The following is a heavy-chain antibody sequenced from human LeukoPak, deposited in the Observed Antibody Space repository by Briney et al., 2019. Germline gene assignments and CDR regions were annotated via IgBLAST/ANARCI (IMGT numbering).Heavy chain of an antibody. J-gene: IGHJ3*02. D-gene: IGHD3-10*01. CDR2: IWYDGSNK. Sequence: GGSLRLSCAASGFTFSSYGMHWVRQAPGKGLEWVAVIWYDGSNKYYADSLKGRFTISRDNSKNTLYLQMNRLRAEDTAVYYCGREGRGHMVRGVRGDAFDIWGQGTMVTVSS. CDR3: GREGRGHMVRGVRGDAFDI. V-gene: IGHV3-33*01. CDR1: GFTFSSYG.